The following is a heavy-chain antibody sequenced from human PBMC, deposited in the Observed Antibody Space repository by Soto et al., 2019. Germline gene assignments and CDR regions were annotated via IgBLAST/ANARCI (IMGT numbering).Heavy chain of an antibody. Sequence: ASVKVSCKASGYTFTDYGISWVRQAPGQGFEWMGIITPSGSSTSYAQKFQGRVTMTRDTSTSTVYMELSSLRSEDTAVYYCAREGGYYGPHYYYGMDVWGQGTTVTVSS. D-gene: IGHD3-10*01. CDR1: GYTFTDYG. J-gene: IGHJ6*02. V-gene: IGHV1-46*01. CDR3: AREGGYYGPHYYYGMDV. CDR2: ITPSGSST.